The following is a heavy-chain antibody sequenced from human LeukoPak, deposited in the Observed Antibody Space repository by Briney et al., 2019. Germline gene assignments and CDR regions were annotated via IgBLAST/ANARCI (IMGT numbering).Heavy chain of an antibody. Sequence: GASVKVSCKASGYTFTRYYMHWVRQAPGKGVEWMGWINPNSGGTNYAQEFQGRVTMTRDTSISTAYMELSRLRSDDTAVYYCARVDRGDDAFDIWGQGTMVTVSS. D-gene: IGHD3-22*01. J-gene: IGHJ3*02. CDR1: GYTFTRYY. CDR2: INPNSGGT. CDR3: ARVDRGDDAFDI. V-gene: IGHV1-2*02.